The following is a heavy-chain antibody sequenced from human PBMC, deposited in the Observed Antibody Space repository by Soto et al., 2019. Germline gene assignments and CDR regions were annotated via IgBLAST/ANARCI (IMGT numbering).Heavy chain of an antibody. CDR1: GFTFSSYA. V-gene: IGHV3-23*01. Sequence: GGSLRLSCAASGFTFSSYAMSWVRQAPGKGLEWVSAISGSGGSTYYADSVKGRFTISRDNSKNTLYLQMNSLRAEDTAVYYCAKWDDSSGYYYGFDYWGQGTLVTVSS. CDR3: AKWDDSSGYYYGFDY. D-gene: IGHD3-22*01. J-gene: IGHJ4*02. CDR2: ISGSGGST.